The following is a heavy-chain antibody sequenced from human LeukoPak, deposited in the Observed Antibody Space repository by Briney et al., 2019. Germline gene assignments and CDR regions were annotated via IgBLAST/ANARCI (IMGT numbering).Heavy chain of an antibody. CDR2: INHSGST. Sequence: SETLSLTCAVYGGSFSGYYWSWIRQPPGKGLEWIGEINHSGSTNYNPSLKSRVTISVDTSKNQFSLKLSSVTAADTAVYYCARGGGYSYGYQYYYYYYMDVWSKGTTVTVSS. CDR1: GGSFSGYY. D-gene: IGHD5-18*01. V-gene: IGHV4-34*01. J-gene: IGHJ6*03. CDR3: ARGGGYSYGYQYYYYYYMDV.